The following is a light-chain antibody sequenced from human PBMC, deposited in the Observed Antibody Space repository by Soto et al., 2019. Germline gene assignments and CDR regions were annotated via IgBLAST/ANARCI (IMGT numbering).Light chain of an antibody. CDR2: EIS. V-gene: IGLV2-14*01. CDR3: SSYTSDTTLV. CDR1: SSDINTYNY. Sequence: QSALTQPASVSGSPGQSITISCTGTSSDINTYNYVSWYQQHPGRAPKLMIYEISNRPSGVSNRFSGSKSGKTASLTISGLQAEDEADYYCSSYTSDTTLVFGGGTKLTVL. J-gene: IGLJ3*02.